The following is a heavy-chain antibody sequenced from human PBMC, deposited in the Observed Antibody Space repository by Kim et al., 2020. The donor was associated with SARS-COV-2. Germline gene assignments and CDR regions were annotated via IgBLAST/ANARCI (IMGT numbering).Heavy chain of an antibody. CDR1: GGSFSGYY. V-gene: IGHV4-34*01. CDR3: ARAGYSSSWYGGRNWFDP. D-gene: IGHD6-13*01. Sequence: SETLSLTCAVYGGSFSGYYWSWIRQPPGKGLEWIGEINHSGSTNYNPSLKSRVTISVDTSKNQFSLKLSSVTAADTAVYYCARAGYSSSWYGGRNWFDPWGQGTLVTVSS. J-gene: IGHJ5*02. CDR2: INHSGST.